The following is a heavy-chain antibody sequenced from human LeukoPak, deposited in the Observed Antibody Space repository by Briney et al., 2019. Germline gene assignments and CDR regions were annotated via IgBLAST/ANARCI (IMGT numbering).Heavy chain of an antibody. Sequence: GGSLRLSCAASGFTFSSYAMNWVRQAPGKGLEWVSAISGSGGSTYYADSVKGRFTISRDNSKNTLYLQMNSLRAEDTAVYYCAKYEVAGTAFDYWSQGTLVTVSS. J-gene: IGHJ4*02. V-gene: IGHV3-23*01. D-gene: IGHD6-19*01. CDR3: AKYEVAGTAFDY. CDR2: ISGSGGST. CDR1: GFTFSSYA.